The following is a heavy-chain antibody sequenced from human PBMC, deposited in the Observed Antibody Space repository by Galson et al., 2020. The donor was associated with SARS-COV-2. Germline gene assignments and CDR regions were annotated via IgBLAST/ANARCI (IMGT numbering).Heavy chain of an antibody. CDR2: IDPSGST. V-gene: IGHV4-61*02. D-gene: IGHD2-2*01. CDR3: ARGPRRVVVPAAPDY. J-gene: IGHJ4*02. CDR1: GGSISSTSYY. Sequence: SETLSLTRTVSGGSISSTSYYWTWIRQSAGKGLEWFGRIDPSGSTNYHPSLQSRFHISVDMSKNQLSLKLSSVIAADTAVYYCARGPRRVVVPAAPDYWGQGTLVTVSS.